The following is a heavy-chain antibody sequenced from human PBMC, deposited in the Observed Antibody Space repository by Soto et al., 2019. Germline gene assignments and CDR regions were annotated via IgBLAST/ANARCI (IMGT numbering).Heavy chain of an antibody. CDR2: IWYDGSNK. Sequence: GGSLRLSCAASGFTFSSYGMHWVRQAPGKGLEWVAVIWYDGSNKYYADSVKGRFTISRDNSKNTLYLQMNSLRAKDTAVYYCASSSHYDFWKKAFDIWGQGTMVTVS. V-gene: IGHV3-33*01. CDR3: ASSSHYDFWKKAFDI. D-gene: IGHD3-3*01. J-gene: IGHJ3*02. CDR1: GFTFSSYG.